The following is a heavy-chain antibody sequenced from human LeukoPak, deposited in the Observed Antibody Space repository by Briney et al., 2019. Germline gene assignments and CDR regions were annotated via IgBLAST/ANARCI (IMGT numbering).Heavy chain of an antibody. CDR2: IYYSGST. V-gene: IGHV4-39*07. D-gene: IGHD6-19*01. CDR3: AREGGSSGSGTPTNFDY. Sequence: SETLSLTCTVSGGSISSSSYYWGWIRQPPGKGLEWIGSIYYSGSTYYNPSLKSRVTISVDTSKNQFSLKLSSVTAADTAVYYCAREGGSSGSGTPTNFDYWGQGTLVTVSS. CDR1: GGSISSSSYY. J-gene: IGHJ4*02.